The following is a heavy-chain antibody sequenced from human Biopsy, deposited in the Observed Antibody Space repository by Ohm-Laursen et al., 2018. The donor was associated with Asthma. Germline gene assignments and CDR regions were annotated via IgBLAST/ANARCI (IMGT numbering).Heavy chain of an antibody. CDR1: GGSINIGDYY. CDR2: IYYSRST. Sequence: SQTLSLTCTVSGGSINIGDYYWSWIRQHPGKGLEWIGYIYYSRSTYYNPSLKSRVSILIDTSKNQFSLRLSSVTAADTAVYYCARTTYGDDGFDPWGQGTLVTVSS. V-gene: IGHV4-31*03. D-gene: IGHD4-17*01. J-gene: IGHJ5*02. CDR3: ARTTYGDDGFDP.